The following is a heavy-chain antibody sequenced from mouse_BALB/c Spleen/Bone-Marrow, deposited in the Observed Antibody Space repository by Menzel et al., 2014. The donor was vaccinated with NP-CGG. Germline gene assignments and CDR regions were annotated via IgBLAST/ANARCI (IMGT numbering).Heavy chain of an antibody. V-gene: IGHV5-6-2*01. CDR1: GFTFSTYY. J-gene: IGHJ3*01. CDR2: INSDGGST. CDR3: ARQGGNYPFAY. D-gene: IGHD2-1*01. Sequence: DVKLVESGGGLVKLGGSLKLSCAASGFTFSTYYMSWVRQTPEKRLELVAAINSDGGSTYYPDTVKGRFTISRDNAKNTLYLQMSSLESEDTALYYCARQGGNYPFAYWGQGTLVTVSA.